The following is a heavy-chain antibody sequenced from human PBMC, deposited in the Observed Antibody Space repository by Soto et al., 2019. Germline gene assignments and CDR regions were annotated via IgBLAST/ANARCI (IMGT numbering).Heavy chain of an antibody. D-gene: IGHD6-13*01. V-gene: IGHV3-30*18. CDR1: GFTFSSYG. CDR3: AKNGGLEQQLDY. J-gene: IGHJ4*02. Sequence: GGSLRLSCAASGFTFSSYGMHWVRQAPGKGLEWVAVISYDGSNKYYADSVKGRFTISRDNSKNTLYLQMNSLRAEDTAVYYCAKNGGLEQQLDYWGQGTLVTVSS. CDR2: ISYDGSNK.